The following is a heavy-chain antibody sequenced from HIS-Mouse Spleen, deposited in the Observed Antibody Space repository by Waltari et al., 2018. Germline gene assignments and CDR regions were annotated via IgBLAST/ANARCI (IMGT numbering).Heavy chain of an antibody. CDR2: INHREST. CDR3: ARTGVTGTPYFDY. D-gene: IGHD1-1*01. CDR1: GGSFSGYY. J-gene: IGHJ4*02. V-gene: IGHV4-34*01. Sequence: QVQLQQWGAGLLKPSETLSLTCAVYGGSFSGYYWSWIRQPPGKGLEWIGEINHRESTNYNPSLKSRVTISVDTSKNQFSLKLSSVTAADTAVYYCARTGVTGTPYFDYWGQGTLVTVSS.